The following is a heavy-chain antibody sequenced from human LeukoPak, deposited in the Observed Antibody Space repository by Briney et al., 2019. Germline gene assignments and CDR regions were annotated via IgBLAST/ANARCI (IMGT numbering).Heavy chain of an antibody. J-gene: IGHJ5*02. V-gene: IGHV4-39*01. Sequence: PSETLSLTCTVSGGSISSSSYYWGWTRQPPGKGLEWIGSIYYSGSTYYNPSLKSRVTISVDTSKNQFSLKLSSVTAADTAVYYCARGDIVVVPAATENFNWFDPWGQGTLVTVSS. CDR3: ARGDIVVVPAATENFNWFDP. CDR2: IYYSGST. D-gene: IGHD2-2*01. CDR1: GGSISSSSYY.